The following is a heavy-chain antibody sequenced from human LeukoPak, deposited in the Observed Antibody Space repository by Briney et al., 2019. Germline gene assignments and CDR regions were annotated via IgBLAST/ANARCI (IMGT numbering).Heavy chain of an antibody. CDR3: ARLPTREFSSISCPLSS. D-gene: IGHD2-2*01. CDR1: GYIFASYR. CDR2: IYPGKSDT. V-gene: IGHV5-51*01. J-gene: IGHJ5*02. Sequence: GESLKFSFKAAGYIFASYRIAGGGQMPGKGLEWMGIIYPGKSDTRYSPSFQGEVTISVDKCVSAAYMQWSSVRAPATAMYYCARLPTREFSSISCPLSSWGQGTLVTVSS.